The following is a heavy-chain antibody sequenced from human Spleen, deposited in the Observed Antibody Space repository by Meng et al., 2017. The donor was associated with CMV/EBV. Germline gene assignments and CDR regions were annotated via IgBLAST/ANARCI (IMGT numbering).Heavy chain of an antibody. D-gene: IGHD3-3*01. J-gene: IGHJ5*02. CDR3: ARNGRFLNWFDP. V-gene: IGHV4-34*01. Sequence: CAVYGGSFSGYYWSWLRQPPGKGLEWIGEINHSGSTNYNPSLKSRVTISVDTSKNQFSLKLSSVTAADTAVYYCARNGRFLNWFDPWGQGTLVTVSS. CDR2: INHSGST. CDR1: GGSFSGYY.